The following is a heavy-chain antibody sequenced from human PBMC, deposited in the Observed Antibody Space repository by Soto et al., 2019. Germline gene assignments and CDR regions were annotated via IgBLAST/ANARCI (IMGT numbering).Heavy chain of an antibody. CDR2: LSGNGRST. V-gene: IGHV3-64*01. D-gene: IGHD4-17*01. CDR1: GFTFSMHA. J-gene: IGHJ4*02. Sequence: EVQLVESGGDLVQPGGSLRLSCAASGFTFSMHAIHWVRQAPGKGLDFVSGLSGNGRSTYYANSVKGRFTISRDNSKNTLYLQMGSLRAEVTAVYYCARVRQDYGDYDYWGQGTLVNVSS. CDR3: ARVRQDYGDYDY.